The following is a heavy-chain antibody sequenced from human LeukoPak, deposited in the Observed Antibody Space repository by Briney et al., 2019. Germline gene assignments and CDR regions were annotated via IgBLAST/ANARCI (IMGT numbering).Heavy chain of an antibody. J-gene: IGHJ4*02. CDR3: ARDKGWFGELLTSFFDY. V-gene: IGHV1-18*01. CDR2: ISAYNGNT. D-gene: IGHD3-10*01. CDR1: GYTFTSYG. Sequence: ASVKVSCKASGYTFTSYGISWVRQAPGQGLEWMGWISAYNGNTNYAQKLQGRVTMTTDTSTSTVYMELRSLRSDDTAVYYCARDKGWFGELLTSFFDYWGQGTLVTVSS.